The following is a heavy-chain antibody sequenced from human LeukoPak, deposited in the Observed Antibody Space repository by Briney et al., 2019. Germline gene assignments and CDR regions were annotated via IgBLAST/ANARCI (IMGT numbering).Heavy chain of an antibody. CDR3: ARDGAFIAAAGRFDY. Sequence: GGSLRLSCAASGFTFSSNWMHWVRQAPGKGLVWVSRINEDGSTTNYADSVKGRFTISRDNAKNTLYLQMNSLRAEDTAVYYCARDGAFIAAAGRFDYWGQGTLVTVSS. V-gene: IGHV3-74*01. CDR1: GFTFSSNW. CDR2: INEDGSTT. J-gene: IGHJ4*02. D-gene: IGHD6-13*01.